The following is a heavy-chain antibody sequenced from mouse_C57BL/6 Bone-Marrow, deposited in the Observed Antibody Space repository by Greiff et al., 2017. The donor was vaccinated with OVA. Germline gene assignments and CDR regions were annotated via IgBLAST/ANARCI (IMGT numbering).Heavy chain of an antibody. Sequence: EVQVQQSGPELVKPGASVKISCKASGYTFTDYYMNWVKQSHGKSLEWIGDINPNNGGTSYNQKFKGKATLTEDKSSSTAYMELRSLTSEDSAVYYCARYDSNWYFDVWGTGTTVTVSS. CDR1: GYTFTDYY. D-gene: IGHD2-4*01. CDR2: INPNNGGT. CDR3: ARYDSNWYFDV. J-gene: IGHJ1*03. V-gene: IGHV1-26*01.